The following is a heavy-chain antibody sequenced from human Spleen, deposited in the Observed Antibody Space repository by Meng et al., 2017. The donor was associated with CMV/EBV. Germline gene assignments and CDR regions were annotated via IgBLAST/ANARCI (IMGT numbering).Heavy chain of an antibody. Sequence: AAYGFTFTRDGLHWVRQAPGKALEWLAVVSFDGTNIFYADSVKGRFTISRDNSKNTLFLQMNNVRVEDTAVYYCARVDTAYDFPFDYWGQGTLVTVSS. CDR1: GFTFTRDG. CDR2: VSFDGTNI. V-gene: IGHV3-30*04. J-gene: IGHJ4*02. D-gene: IGHD5-12*01. CDR3: ARVDTAYDFPFDY.